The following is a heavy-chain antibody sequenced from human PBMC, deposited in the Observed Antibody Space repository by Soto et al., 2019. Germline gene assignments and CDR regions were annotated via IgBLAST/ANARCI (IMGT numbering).Heavy chain of an antibody. D-gene: IGHD2-15*01. CDR1: GFTFDDYA. CDR2: ISWDGGST. Sequence: GGSLRLSCAASGFTFDDYAMHWVRQAPGKGLEWVSLISWDGGSTYYADSVKGRFTISRDNSKNSLYLQMNSLRAEDTALYYCAKDNCSGGSCYADYWGQGTLVTVSS. CDR3: AKDNCSGGSCYADY. V-gene: IGHV3-43D*04. J-gene: IGHJ4*02.